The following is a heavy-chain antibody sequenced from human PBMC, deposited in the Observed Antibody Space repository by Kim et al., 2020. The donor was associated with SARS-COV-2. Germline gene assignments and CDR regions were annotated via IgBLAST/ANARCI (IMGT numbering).Heavy chain of an antibody. V-gene: IGHV4-39*02. D-gene: IGHD6-19*01. Sequence: YTYAALRMRVTISVDTSKNHFSLNLNSVTAADTAVYYCARLGGSSWFLDFWGQGTLVTVPS. CDR3: ARLGGSSWFLDF. J-gene: IGHJ4*02.